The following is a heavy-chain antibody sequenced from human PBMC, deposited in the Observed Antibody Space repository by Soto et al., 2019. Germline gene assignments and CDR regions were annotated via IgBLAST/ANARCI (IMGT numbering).Heavy chain of an antibody. CDR2: IYYSGST. J-gene: IGHJ4*02. CDR1: GDSISSYY. Sequence: SETLSLTCTVSGDSISSYYWSWIRQPPGKGLEWIGYIYYSGSTNYNPSLKSRVTISVDTSKNQFSLKLSSVTAADTAVYYCARGLGGNPYYFDYWGQGXLVTVYS. D-gene: IGHD2-15*01. CDR3: ARGLGGNPYYFDY. V-gene: IGHV4-59*01.